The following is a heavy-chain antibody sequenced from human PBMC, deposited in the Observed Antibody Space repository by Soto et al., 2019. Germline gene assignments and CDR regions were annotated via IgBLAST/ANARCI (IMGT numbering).Heavy chain of an antibody. J-gene: IGHJ4*02. D-gene: IGHD1-26*01. CDR2: IYDSGST. CDR1: GGSISSGGYY. V-gene: IGHV4-31*03. CDR3: ARNSPRYFFDQ. Sequence: SETLSLTCTISGGSISSGGYYWSWIRQHPGKGLEWIGYIYDSGSTYSNPSLKSRVIVSVDTSQNQFSLKLSSVTAADTAVYYCARNSPRYFFDQWGRGTLVTVSS.